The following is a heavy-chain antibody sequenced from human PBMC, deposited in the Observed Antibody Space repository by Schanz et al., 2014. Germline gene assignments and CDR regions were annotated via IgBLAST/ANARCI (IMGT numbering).Heavy chain of an antibody. V-gene: IGHV3-21*01. CDR3: AKDDTQVNGMDV. J-gene: IGHJ6*02. CDR1: GFTFSGHN. Sequence: EVQLVESGGGLVKPGESLRLSCAASGFTFSGHNMNWVRQAPGKGLEWVSSISGSRTYIFYADSVKGRFTISRDNSKNTLHLQMNSLRVEDTAVYYCAKDDTQVNGMDVWGQGTTVTVSS. CDR2: ISGSRTYI.